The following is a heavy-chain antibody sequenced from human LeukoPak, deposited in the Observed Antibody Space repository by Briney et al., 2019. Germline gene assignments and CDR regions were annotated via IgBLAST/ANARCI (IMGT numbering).Heavy chain of an antibody. CDR1: GFSFSSYE. D-gene: IGHD6-13*01. J-gene: IGHJ4*02. V-gene: IGHV3-48*03. CDR2: IRSSGSTT. CDR3: ARVGNSLNYFDC. Sequence: GGSLRLSCAASGFSFSSYEMNWVRQAPGKGLEWVSYIRSSGSTTYYADSVKGRFIISRDNAKDSLYLQMNSLRAEDTAVYYCARVGNSLNYFDCWGQGTLVTVSS.